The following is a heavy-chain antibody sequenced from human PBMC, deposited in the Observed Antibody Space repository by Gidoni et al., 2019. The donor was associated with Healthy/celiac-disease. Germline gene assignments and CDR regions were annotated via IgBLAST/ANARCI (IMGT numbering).Heavy chain of an antibody. Sequence: EVQLVESGGGRVKPGGSLRLSCAASGFTFSSYSMNWVRQAPGKGLEWVSSISSSSSYIYYADSVKGRFTISRDNAKNSLYLQMNSLRAEDTAVYYCARDEERYDFWSGYSHGAFDIWGQGTMVTVSS. CDR1: GFTFSSYS. CDR3: ARDEERYDFWSGYSHGAFDI. CDR2: ISSSSSYI. J-gene: IGHJ3*02. V-gene: IGHV3-21*01. D-gene: IGHD3-3*01.